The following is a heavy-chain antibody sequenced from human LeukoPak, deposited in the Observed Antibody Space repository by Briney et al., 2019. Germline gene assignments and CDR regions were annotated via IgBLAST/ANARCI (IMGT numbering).Heavy chain of an antibody. CDR2: ISSSGDVT. Sequence: GGSLRLSCEASGFSFSDYYMSWIRQAPGKGLQGVSYISSSGDVTYLRDSVKGRFTVSRDNAKNSLYLQMTSLRAEDTAVYYCARHNHAYDWDYWGQGTLVTVSS. CDR1: GFSFSDYY. D-gene: IGHD5-12*01. CDR3: ARHNHAYDWDY. J-gene: IGHJ4*02. V-gene: IGHV3-11*04.